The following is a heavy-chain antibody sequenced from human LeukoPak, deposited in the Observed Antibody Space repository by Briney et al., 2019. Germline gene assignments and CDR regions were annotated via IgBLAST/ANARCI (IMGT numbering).Heavy chain of an antibody. CDR2: INPSGGST. V-gene: IGHV1-46*01. D-gene: IGHD6-13*01. CDR3: ARDPLPGWDSYSSSWLQYYYYYMDV. CDR1: GYTFTGYY. Sequence: GASVKVSCKASGYTFTGYYMHWVRQAPGQGLEWMGIINPSGGSTSYAQKFQGRVTMTRDMSTSTVYMELSSLRSEDTAVYYCARDPLPGWDSYSSSWLQYYYYYMDVWGKGTTVTVSS. J-gene: IGHJ6*03.